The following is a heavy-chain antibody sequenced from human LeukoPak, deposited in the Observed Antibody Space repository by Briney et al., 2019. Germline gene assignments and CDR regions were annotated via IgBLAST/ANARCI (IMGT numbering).Heavy chain of an antibody. CDR2: IKQDGSEK. J-gene: IGHJ6*03. Sequence: GGSLRLSCAASGFTFSSYGMHWVRQAPGKGLEWVANIKQDGSEKHYVDSVKGRFTISRDNAKNSLYLQMSSLRAEDTAVYYCTRVEETATTAAIIRKYSYYYYYMDVWGKGNTVTVSS. CDR1: GFTFSSYG. D-gene: IGHD4-11*01. V-gene: IGHV3-7*01. CDR3: TRVEETATTAAIIRKYSYYYYYMDV.